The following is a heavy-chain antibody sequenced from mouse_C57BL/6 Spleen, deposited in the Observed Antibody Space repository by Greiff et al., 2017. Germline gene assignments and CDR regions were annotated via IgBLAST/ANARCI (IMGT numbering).Heavy chain of an antibody. D-gene: IGHD1-1*01. CDR2: ILPGSGST. CDR3: ARDSTGDYFDY. Sequence: VQLQQSGAELMKPGASVKLSCKASGYTFTGYWIAWVKQRPGHGLAWIGEILPGSGSTNYNETFKGKAPFTADTSSNTAYMQLSRLTTEDAAIYYCARDSTGDYFDYWGQGTTLTVSS. J-gene: IGHJ2*01. V-gene: IGHV1-9*01. CDR1: GYTFTGYW.